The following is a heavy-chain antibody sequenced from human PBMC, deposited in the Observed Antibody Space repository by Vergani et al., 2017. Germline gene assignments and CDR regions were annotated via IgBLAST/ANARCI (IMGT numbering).Heavy chain of an antibody. CDR1: GGSFSGYY. Sequence: QVQLQQWGAGLLKPSETLSLTCAVYGGSFSGYYWSWIRQPPGKGLEWIGEINHSGSTNYNPSLKSRVTISVDTSKNQFSLKRSSVTAADTAVYYCARGMRFGELTDFDYWGQGTLVTVSS. J-gene: IGHJ4*02. V-gene: IGHV4-34*01. CDR2: INHSGST. CDR3: ARGMRFGELTDFDY. D-gene: IGHD3-10*01.